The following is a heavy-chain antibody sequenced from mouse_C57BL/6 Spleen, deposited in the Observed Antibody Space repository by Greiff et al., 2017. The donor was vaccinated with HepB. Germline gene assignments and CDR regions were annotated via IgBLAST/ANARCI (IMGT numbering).Heavy chain of an antibody. CDR3: ATYKDYAMDY. J-gene: IGHJ4*01. CDR1: GFTFSSYA. Sequence: EVQGVESGGGLVKPGGSLKLSCAASGFTFSSYAMSWVRQTPEKRLEWVATISDGGSYTYYPDNVKGRFTISRDNAKNNLYLQMSHLKSEDTAMYYCATYKDYAMDYWGQGTSVTVSS. CDR2: ISDGGSYT. V-gene: IGHV5-4*01.